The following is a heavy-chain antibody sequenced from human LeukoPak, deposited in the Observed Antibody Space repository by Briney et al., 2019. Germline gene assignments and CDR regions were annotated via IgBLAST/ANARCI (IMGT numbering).Heavy chain of an antibody. CDR3: AKGFSNFYYDSSGYGY. J-gene: IGHJ4*02. V-gene: IGHV3-23*01. CDR1: GFTFSSYW. Sequence: PGGSLRLSCAASGFTFSSYWMSWVRQAPGKGLEWVSTISGSGGSTYYADSVKGRFTISRDNSKNTLYLQMNSLRAEDTAVYYCAKGFSNFYYDSSGYGYWGQGTLVTVSS. CDR2: ISGSGGST. D-gene: IGHD3-22*01.